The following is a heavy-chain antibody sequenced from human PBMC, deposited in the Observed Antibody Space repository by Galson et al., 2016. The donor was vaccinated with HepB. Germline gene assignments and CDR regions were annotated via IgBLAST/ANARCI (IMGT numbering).Heavy chain of an antibody. J-gene: IGHJ4*02. V-gene: IGHV3-9*01. CDR1: GFTFDDHG. D-gene: IGHD6-19*01. CDR2: INLNGDSM. CDR3: SKMPSRRSSGWYQNGYYFDY. Sequence: SLRLSCAASGFTFDDHGMHWVRQAPGKGLEWVSGINLNGDSMDYADSVKGRFTISRDNARNSLYLQMNSLRPEDTASYYCSKMPSRRSSGWYQNGYYFDYWGQGTLVTVSS.